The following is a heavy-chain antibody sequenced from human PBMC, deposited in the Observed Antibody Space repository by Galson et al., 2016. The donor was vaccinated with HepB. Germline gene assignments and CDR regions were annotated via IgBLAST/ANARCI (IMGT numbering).Heavy chain of an antibody. CDR2: ISSSGDRT. J-gene: IGHJ6*02. D-gene: IGHD2-2*03. V-gene: IGHV3-23*01. CDR3: ANIWIPYYYGVDV. Sequence: SLRLSCAASGLTFSNYDMSWVRQAPGKGLEWVSGISSSGDRTYYADSVQGPFTISRDNSRNTLFLQMNSTRVDDTAVDYCANIWIPYYYGVDVWGQGTTVTVSS. CDR1: GLTFSNYD.